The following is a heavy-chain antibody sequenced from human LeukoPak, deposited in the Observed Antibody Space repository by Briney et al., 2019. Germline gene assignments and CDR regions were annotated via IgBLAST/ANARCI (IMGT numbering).Heavy chain of an antibody. CDR1: GFTLSKHW. CDR2: IKQDGSEK. Sequence: PGGSLTLSCAASGFTLSKHWMTWVRQAPGKGLECVAIIKQDGSEKYYVNSVKGRFTISRDNAKNSLYLQMNSLRVEDTAVYYCTRGVLGEVDYWGQGTLVTVSS. CDR3: TRGVLGEVDY. D-gene: IGHD3-16*01. V-gene: IGHV3-7*01. J-gene: IGHJ4*02.